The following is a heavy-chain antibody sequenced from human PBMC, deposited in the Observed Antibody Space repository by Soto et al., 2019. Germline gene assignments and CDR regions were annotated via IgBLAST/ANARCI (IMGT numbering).Heavy chain of an antibody. CDR3: ARYSTRDTRGSGSWFDP. CDR2: IYHTGAT. V-gene: IGHV4-30-2*01. J-gene: IGHJ5*02. Sequence: SETLSLTCTVSGGSMRTDDYSWSWIRQAPGKGLEWIGYIYHTGATHRNPSLKSRVTISIDTSKSQFSLQLNSVTAADTAVYYCARYSTRDTRGSGSWFDPSGPATLVTVSS. CDR1: GGSMRTDDYS. D-gene: IGHD4-4*01.